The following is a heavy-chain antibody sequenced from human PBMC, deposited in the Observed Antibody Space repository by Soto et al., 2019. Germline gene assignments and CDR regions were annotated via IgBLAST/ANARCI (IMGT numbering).Heavy chain of an antibody. J-gene: IGHJ5*01. V-gene: IGHV3-23*01. Sequence: EVHLLESGGALVQPGGSLTLSCAASGFSFSDYAMSWVRQPPGKGLEWVSSISRTGDSAYYADSVKGRFAISRDRSKNRLSLQMNSLRVEDTAVYYCAKGPDGSGYYHNWFDSWGQGTLITVSS. CDR2: ISRTGDSA. CDR3: AKGPDGSGYYHNWFDS. CDR1: GFSFSDYA. D-gene: IGHD3-22*01.